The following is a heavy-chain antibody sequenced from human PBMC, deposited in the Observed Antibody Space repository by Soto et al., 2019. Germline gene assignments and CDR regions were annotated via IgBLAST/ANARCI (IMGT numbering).Heavy chain of an antibody. CDR3: ARDLTRHSRTREKDAFDI. Sequence: ASVKVSCRASGYTFTSYGISWVRHAPVQGLEWMGWITAYNGNTNYEQKLQGRVTMTTDTSTSTAYMELRSLRSDDTAVYYCARDLTRHSRTREKDAFDIWGQGTMVTVSS. D-gene: IGHD6-13*01. V-gene: IGHV1-18*01. CDR2: ITAYNGNT. J-gene: IGHJ3*02. CDR1: GYTFTSYG.